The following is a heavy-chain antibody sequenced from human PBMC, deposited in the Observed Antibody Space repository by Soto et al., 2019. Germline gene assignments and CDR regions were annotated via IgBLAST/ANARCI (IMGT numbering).Heavy chain of an antibody. CDR2: ISGSGGST. Sequence: GGSLRLSCAASGFTFSSYAMSWVRQAPGKGLEWVSAISGSGGSTYYADSGKGRFTISRDNSKNTLYLQMNSLRAEDTAVYYCAKRLEDIVVVPAAYSFDYWGQGTLVTVSS. V-gene: IGHV3-23*01. CDR1: GFTFSSYA. CDR3: AKRLEDIVVVPAAYSFDY. J-gene: IGHJ4*02. D-gene: IGHD2-2*01.